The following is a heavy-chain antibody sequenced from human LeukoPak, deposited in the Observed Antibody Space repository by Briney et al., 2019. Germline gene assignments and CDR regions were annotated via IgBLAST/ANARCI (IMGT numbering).Heavy chain of an antibody. CDR2: IKQDGSEK. J-gene: IGHJ4*02. CDR1: GFTFSSYW. V-gene: IGHV3-7*03. D-gene: IGHD3-16*02. CDR3: ARESYDYVWGSYRSGWVDY. Sequence: GGSLRLSCAASGFTFSSYWMSWVRQAPGKGLEWVANIKQDGSEKYYVDSVKGRFTISRDNAKNSLYLQMNSLRAEDTAVYYCARESYDYVWGSYRSGWVDYWGQGTLVTVSS.